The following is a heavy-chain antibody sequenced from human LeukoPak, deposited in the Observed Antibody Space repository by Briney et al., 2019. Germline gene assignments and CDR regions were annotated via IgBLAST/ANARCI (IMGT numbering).Heavy chain of an antibody. CDR2: ISGDGGRT. D-gene: IGHD4-11*01. CDR3: ATERYSNYDGDGFDI. V-gene: IGHV3-64*02. Sequence: GGSLRLSCAASRFTFSNFAMHWVRQAPGKGLEYVSGISGDGGRTYYADSVKGRFTISRDNSKNTLYVQMGGLRDEDTAVYYCATERYSNYDGDGFDIWGQGTMVTVSS. CDR1: RFTFSNFA. J-gene: IGHJ3*02.